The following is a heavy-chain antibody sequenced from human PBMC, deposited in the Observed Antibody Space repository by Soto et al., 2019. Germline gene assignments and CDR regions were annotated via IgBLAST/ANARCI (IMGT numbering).Heavy chain of an antibody. Sequence: QVQLVQSGAEVKKPGASVKVSCKASGYTFTSYDINWVRQATGQGLEWVGWMNPNCGNTGYAQKFQGRVTMTRNTSISTAYMELSSLRSEDTAVYYCARVPQRKWLRFSYYYMDVWGKGTTVTVSS. V-gene: IGHV1-8*01. CDR3: ARVPQRKWLRFSYYYMDV. CDR2: MNPNCGNT. J-gene: IGHJ6*03. D-gene: IGHD5-12*01. CDR1: GYTFTSYD.